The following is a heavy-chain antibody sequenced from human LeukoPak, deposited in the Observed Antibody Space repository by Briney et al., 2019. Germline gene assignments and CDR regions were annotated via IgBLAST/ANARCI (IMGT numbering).Heavy chain of an antibody. V-gene: IGHV3-23*05. CDR2: IWRTGDWT. Sequence: GGSLRLSCAASGFSVSSNYMNWVRQAPGKGPEWVAAIWRTGDWTHYVDSVKGRFTISRDNSKNTLYLQMNRLRVADTAIYYCAKDRHDYGDYAFDSWGQGTLVTVSS. CDR3: AKDRHDYGDYAFDS. CDR1: GFSVSSNY. D-gene: IGHD4-17*01. J-gene: IGHJ4*02.